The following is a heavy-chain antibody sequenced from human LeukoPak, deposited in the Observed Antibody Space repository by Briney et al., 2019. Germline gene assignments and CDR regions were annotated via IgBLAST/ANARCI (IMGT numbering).Heavy chain of an antibody. Sequence: PGGSLRLSCGASGFTFSTYAMSWVRQAPGKGLEWVSGISDGGGRTFYAESVKGRFTVSRDNSKNTLYLRINSLRAEDTAIYYCTKNQILDDTGSWYAYWGQGTLVTVSS. V-gene: IGHV3-23*01. J-gene: IGHJ4*02. CDR2: ISDGGGRT. CDR1: GFTFSTYA. CDR3: TKNQILDDTGSWYAY. D-gene: IGHD6-13*01.